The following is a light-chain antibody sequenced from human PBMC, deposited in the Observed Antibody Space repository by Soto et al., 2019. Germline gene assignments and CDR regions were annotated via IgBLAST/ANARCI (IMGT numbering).Light chain of an antibody. CDR2: EVS. CDR3: SSYTGGNTYWV. Sequence: QSALTQPASVTGSPGQSITISCTGTSSDIGAYNYVSWYQQHPGKAPTLVIYEVSNRPSGISDRFSASKSGNTASLTISGLQTEDEALYHCSSYTGGNTYWVFGGGTKVTVL. J-gene: IGLJ3*02. V-gene: IGLV2-14*01. CDR1: SSDIGAYNY.